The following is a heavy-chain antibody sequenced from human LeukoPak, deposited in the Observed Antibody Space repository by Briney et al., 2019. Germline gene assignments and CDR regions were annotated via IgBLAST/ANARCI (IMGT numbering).Heavy chain of an antibody. J-gene: IGHJ4*02. V-gene: IGHV4-39*07. CDR1: GGSIRSNSYY. D-gene: IGHD3-10*01. CDR3: ARVGRYYGSGSYADF. CDR2: IYYSGSP. Sequence: PSETLSLTCTVSGGSIRSNSYYWGWIRQPPGKGLEWIGNIYYSGSPYYSPSLKSRVTLSVDTSNNQFSRKLSSVTAPDTGVYYCARVGRYYGSGSYADFWGQGTLVPVPS.